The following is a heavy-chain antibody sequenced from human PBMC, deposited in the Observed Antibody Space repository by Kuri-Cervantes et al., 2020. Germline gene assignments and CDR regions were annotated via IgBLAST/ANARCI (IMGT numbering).Heavy chain of an antibody. CDR2: IKEDGSEK. Sequence: GGSLRLSCAASGFTFGNYWMGWVRQAPGKGLEWVANIKEDGSEKYYVDSVKGRFTISRDNAKNSLYLQMNSLRAEDTAVYYCARENYYDSSGYYYPNATDVWGKGTTVTVSS. V-gene: IGHV3-7*01. D-gene: IGHD3-22*01. CDR1: GFTFGNYW. J-gene: IGHJ6*04. CDR3: ARENYYDSSGYYYPNATDV.